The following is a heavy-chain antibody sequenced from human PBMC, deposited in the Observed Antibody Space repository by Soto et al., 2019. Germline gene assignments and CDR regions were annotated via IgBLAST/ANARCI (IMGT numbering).Heavy chain of an antibody. J-gene: IGHJ5*02. CDR1: GGTFSRYG. D-gene: IGHD2-15*01. CDR2: IIPIFGTT. CDR3: ARGGGCSGGTCYHWFDP. V-gene: IGHV1-69*13. Sequence: SVKVSCKASGGTFSRYGINWLRQAPGQGLEWMGGIIPIFGTTNYAQKFQGRVTITADGSTSTAYMELSSLRSEDTAVYYCARGGGCSGGTCYHWFDPWGQGTLVTVSS.